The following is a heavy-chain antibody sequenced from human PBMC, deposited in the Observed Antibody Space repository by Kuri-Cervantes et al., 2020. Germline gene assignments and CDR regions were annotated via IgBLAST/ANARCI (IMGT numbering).Heavy chain of an antibody. V-gene: IGHV3-33*01. CDR3: ARERGPPYYYDSSGPD. Sequence: GGSLRLSCAASGFTFSSYGMHRVRQAPGKGLEWVAVIWYDGSNKYYADSVKGRFTISRDNSKNTLYLQMNSLRAKDTAVYYCARERGPPYYYDSSGPDWGQGTLVTVSS. D-gene: IGHD3-22*01. CDR2: IWYDGSNK. CDR1: GFTFSSYG. J-gene: IGHJ4*02.